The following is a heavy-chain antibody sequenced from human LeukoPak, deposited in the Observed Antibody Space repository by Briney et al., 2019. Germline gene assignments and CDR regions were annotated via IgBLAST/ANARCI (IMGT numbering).Heavy chain of an antibody. CDR3: ARDLAIIVLLGTSPMGWFDP. CDR1: GYTFTDYY. D-gene: IGHD3-3*01. Sequence: ASVKVSCKASGYTFTDYYVHWVRQAPGQGLEWMGIINPSGGTTNYVQKFQGRLTMTRYTSTSTVYMELSRLRSEDTAVYYCARDLAIIVLLGTSPMGWFDPWGQGTLVTVSS. J-gene: IGHJ5*02. V-gene: IGHV1-46*01. CDR2: INPSGGTT.